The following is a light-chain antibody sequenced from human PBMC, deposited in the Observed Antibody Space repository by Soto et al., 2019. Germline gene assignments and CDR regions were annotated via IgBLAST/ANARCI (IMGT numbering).Light chain of an antibody. J-gene: IGKJ3*01. CDR3: QQSYTSLFT. Sequence: DIQMTQSPSSLSASVGDRVTITCRASQSISNYLNWYQQKPGKAPKLLIFAASSLQSGVPSRFSGTGSGTEFSLTITSLQPEDSATYYCQQSYTSLFTFGPGTRVEIK. V-gene: IGKV1-39*01. CDR2: AAS. CDR1: QSISNY.